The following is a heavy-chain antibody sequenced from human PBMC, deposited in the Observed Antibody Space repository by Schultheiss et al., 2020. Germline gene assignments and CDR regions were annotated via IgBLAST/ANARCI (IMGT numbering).Heavy chain of an antibody. V-gene: IGHV1-58*01. Sequence: SVKVSFKASGFTFTSSAVQWVRQARGQRLEWIGWIVVGSGNTNYAQKFQERVTITRDMSTSTAYMELSSLRSEDTAVYYCAAPEWFGELWPPYYGMDVWGEGATVIVYS. J-gene: IGHJ6*04. CDR3: AAPEWFGELWPPYYGMDV. CDR1: GFTFTSSA. CDR2: IVVGSGNT. D-gene: IGHD3-10*01.